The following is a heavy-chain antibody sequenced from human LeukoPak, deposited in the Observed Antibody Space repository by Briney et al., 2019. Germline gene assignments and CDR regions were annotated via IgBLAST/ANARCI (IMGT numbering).Heavy chain of an antibody. J-gene: IGHJ4*02. CDR1: GFTVSGNY. Sequence: GGSLRLSCAASGFTVSGNYMSWVRRAPGKGLEWVSILYSGGTTHYAESVKGRFTISRDISKNTVYLQMNSLSAEDTAVYYCARGRRDFDYWGQGTLVTVSS. CDR3: ARGRRDFDY. CDR2: LYSGGTT. V-gene: IGHV3-66*01.